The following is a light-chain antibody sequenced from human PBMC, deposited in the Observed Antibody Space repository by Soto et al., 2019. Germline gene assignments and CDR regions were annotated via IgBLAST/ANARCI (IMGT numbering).Light chain of an antibody. CDR3: HHYGSP. CDR2: GAS. Sequence: EIVLTQSPGTLSLSPGEIATLSCRASQSISSGYLAWYQQIPGQAPRLLIYGASSRAAGIPDRFSGSGSGTDFALSISRLEPEDSAVYYCHHYGSPFGPGTKVEIK. CDR1: QSISSGY. V-gene: IGKV3-20*01. J-gene: IGKJ3*01.